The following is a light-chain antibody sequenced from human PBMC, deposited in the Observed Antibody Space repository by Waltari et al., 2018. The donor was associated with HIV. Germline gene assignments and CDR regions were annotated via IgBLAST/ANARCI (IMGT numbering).Light chain of an antibody. J-gene: IGLJ3*02. CDR2: RNN. Sequence: QSVLTQPPSASGAPGQRVTMSCSGSSSNIGGNYVYWYQHLPGSAPKLLISRNNTRPSGVPDRVSGSKSGTSASLAISGLRSEDEADYYCAAWDDSLSGVLFGGGTKLTVL. V-gene: IGLV1-47*01. CDR3: AAWDDSLSGVL. CDR1: SSNIGGNY.